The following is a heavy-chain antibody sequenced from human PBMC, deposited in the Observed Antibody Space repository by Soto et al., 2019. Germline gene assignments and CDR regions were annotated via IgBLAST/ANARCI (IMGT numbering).Heavy chain of an antibody. CDR3: ARHRFNYYDDTVYYYFDY. V-gene: IGHV1-69*06. CDR1: GGTFSSYA. CDR2: IIPIFGTA. D-gene: IGHD3-22*01. Sequence: SVKVSCKASGGTFSSYAISWVRQAPGQGLEWMGGIIPIFGTANYAQKFQGRVTITADKSTSTAYMELSSLRSDDTAVYYCARHRFNYYDDTVYYYFDYWGQGTLVTVSS. J-gene: IGHJ4*02.